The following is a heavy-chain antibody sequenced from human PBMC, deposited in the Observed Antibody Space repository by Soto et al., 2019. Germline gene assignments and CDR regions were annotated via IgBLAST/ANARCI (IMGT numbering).Heavy chain of an antibody. CDR3: ARETAGYSNPYYYYYMDV. CDR1: GGSISSGGYY. Sequence: SETLSLTCTVSGGSISSGGYYWSWIRQHPGKGLEWIGYIYYSGSTYYNPSLKSRVTISVDTSKNQFSLKLSSVTAADTAVYYCARETAGYSNPYYYYYMDVWGKGTTVTVSS. J-gene: IGHJ6*03. D-gene: IGHD4-4*01. V-gene: IGHV4-31*03. CDR2: IYYSGST.